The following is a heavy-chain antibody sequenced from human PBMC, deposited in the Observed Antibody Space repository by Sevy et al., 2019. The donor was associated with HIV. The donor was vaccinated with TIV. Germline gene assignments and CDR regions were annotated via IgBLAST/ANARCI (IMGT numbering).Heavy chain of an antibody. CDR1: GGSFSAYY. J-gene: IGHJ4*02. CDR2: IKHSGST. CDR3: ARRIGGSNDY. D-gene: IGHD3-3*01. V-gene: IGHV4-34*01. Sequence: SETLSLTCAVYGGSFSAYYWSWIRQPPGKGLEWIGEIKHSGSTNYNPSLKSRVTISVDTSKNQFSLKLSSVTAADTAVYYCARRIGGSNDYRGQGTLVTVSS.